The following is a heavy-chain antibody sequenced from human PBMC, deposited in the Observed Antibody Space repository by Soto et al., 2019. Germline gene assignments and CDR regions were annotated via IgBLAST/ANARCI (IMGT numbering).Heavy chain of an antibody. CDR3: ARHQHIELMVYAINFFDY. J-gene: IGHJ4*02. CDR2: IHYSGST. CDR1: GGSISSSSYY. Sequence: SETLSLTCTVSGGSISSSSYYWGWIRQPPGKGLEWIGSIHYSGSTYYNPSLKSRVTISVDTSKNQFSLKLSSVTAADTAVYYFARHQHIELMVYAINFFDYWGQGTLVTVSS. V-gene: IGHV4-39*01. D-gene: IGHD2-8*01.